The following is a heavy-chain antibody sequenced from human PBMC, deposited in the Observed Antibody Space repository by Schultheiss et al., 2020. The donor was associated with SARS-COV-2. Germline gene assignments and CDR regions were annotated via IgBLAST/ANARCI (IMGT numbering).Heavy chain of an antibody. CDR2: IYYSGST. CDR3: ARLSYGRLPNYYYYGMDV. V-gene: IGHV4-61*01. J-gene: IGHJ6*02. CDR1: GYSISSGYY. D-gene: IGHD3-10*01. Sequence: SETLSLTCAVSGYSISSGYYWGWIRQPPGKGLEWIGYIYYSGSTNYNPSLKSRVTISVDTSKNQFSLKLSSVTAADTAVYYCARLSYGRLPNYYYYGMDVWGQGTTVTVSS.